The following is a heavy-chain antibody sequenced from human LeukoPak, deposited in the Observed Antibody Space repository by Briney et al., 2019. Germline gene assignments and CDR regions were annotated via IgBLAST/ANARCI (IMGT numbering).Heavy chain of an antibody. CDR1: GFTFTNYG. V-gene: IGHV3-30*04. CDR3: ARPSGSVTIFGVVDYFDY. D-gene: IGHD3-3*01. Sequence: GGSLRLSCVVSGFTFTNYGMHWVRQAPGKGLDWVASIAYDGSNENYAESVKGRFTISRDNAKNTLYLQLNSLRAEDTAVYYCARPSGSVTIFGVVDYFDYWGQGSLVTVSS. CDR2: IAYDGSNE. J-gene: IGHJ4*02.